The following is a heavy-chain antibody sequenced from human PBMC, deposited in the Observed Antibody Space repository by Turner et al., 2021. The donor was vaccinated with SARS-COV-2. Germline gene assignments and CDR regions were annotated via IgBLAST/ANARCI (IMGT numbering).Heavy chain of an antibody. CDR3: ARDGGYSGYAYFDY. D-gene: IGHD5-12*01. CDR1: GFTFSTHG. Sequence: QVQRVESGGGVVQPGRSLRLSSAASGFTFSTHGMHWVRQAPGKGLEWVAVIWYDGSNKYYADSVKGRFTISRDNSKNTLYLQMNSLRAEDTAVYYCARDGGYSGYAYFDYWGQGTLVTVSS. V-gene: IGHV3-33*01. J-gene: IGHJ4*02. CDR2: IWYDGSNK.